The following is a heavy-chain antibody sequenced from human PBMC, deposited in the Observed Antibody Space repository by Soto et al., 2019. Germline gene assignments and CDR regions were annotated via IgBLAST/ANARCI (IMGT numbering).Heavy chain of an antibody. D-gene: IGHD6-13*01. CDR3: ARDPDLIEAAGNYFDY. V-gene: IGHV3-30-3*01. Sequence: GGSLRLSCPVSGFTLNTYSMHWVRQAPGKGLEWVAVVSFDGVNKHYRDSVKGRFTISRDIAKNMLYLQMTSLRLEDTALYYCARDPDLIEAAGNYFDYWGQGTLVTVSS. CDR2: VSFDGVNK. CDR1: GFTLNTYS. J-gene: IGHJ4*02.